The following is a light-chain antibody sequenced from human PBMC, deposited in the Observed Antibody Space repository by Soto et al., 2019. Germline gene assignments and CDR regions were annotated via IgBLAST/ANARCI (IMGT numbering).Light chain of an antibody. J-gene: IGLJ2*01. CDR3: QTWGTGILV. V-gene: IGLV4-69*01. CDR1: SGSSSYA. Sequence: QLVLTQSPSASASLGASVKLTCTLSSGSSSYAIAWHQQQPEKGPRYLMKLNSDGSHSKGDGIPDRFSGSSSGAERYLTISSLQSEDEADYYCQTWGTGILVFGGGTKLTVL. CDR2: LNSDGSH.